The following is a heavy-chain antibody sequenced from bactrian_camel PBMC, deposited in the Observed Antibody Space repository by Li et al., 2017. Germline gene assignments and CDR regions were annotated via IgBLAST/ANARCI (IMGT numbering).Heavy chain of an antibody. Sequence: VQLVESGGGLVQAGGSLKLSCVASQFTFSSSRSCMGWFRQAPGKDREGVACFISGGTTTYADSVKGRFTVSKDNAKDILYLQMNDLEPEDTGTYYCAALGSAPCSSGQWLHLPTKNAHWGRGTQVTVS. D-gene: IGHD1*01. V-gene: IGHV3S53*01. CDR3: AALGSAPCSSGQWLHLPTKNAH. CDR1: QFTFSSSRSC. CDR2: FISGGTT. J-gene: IGHJ4*01.